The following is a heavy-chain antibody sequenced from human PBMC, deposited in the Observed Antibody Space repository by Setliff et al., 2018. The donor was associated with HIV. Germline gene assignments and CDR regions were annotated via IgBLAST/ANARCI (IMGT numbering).Heavy chain of an antibody. CDR1: RSTFNSHT. V-gene: IGHV1-69*02. Sequence: SVKVSCKASRSTFNSHTINWVRQAPGQGLDWMGRIIPILVVANYAQRFQGKVTITADKSTSTAYMELTSLRFDDTAMYYCVRGVQSPPHYSYYYMDVWGEGTMVTVSS. CDR2: IIPILVVA. CDR3: VRGVQSPPHYSYYYMDV. D-gene: IGHD3-3*01. J-gene: IGHJ6*03.